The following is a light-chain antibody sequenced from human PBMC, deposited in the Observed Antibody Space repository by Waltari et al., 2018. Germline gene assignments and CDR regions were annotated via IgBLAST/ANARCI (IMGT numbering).Light chain of an antibody. CDR3: QQLNNYPLT. CDR1: QGISSY. Sequence: DIQLTQSPSFLSASVGDRVTITCRASQGISSYLAWYQQKPGKAPELLIYAASTLQSGVPSRFSGSGSGIEFTLTISSLQPEDFASYYCQQLNNYPLTFGGGTRVEIK. CDR2: AAS. J-gene: IGKJ4*01. V-gene: IGKV1-9*01.